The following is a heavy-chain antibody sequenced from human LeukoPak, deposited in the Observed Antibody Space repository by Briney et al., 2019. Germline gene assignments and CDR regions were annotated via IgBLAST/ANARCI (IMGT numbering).Heavy chain of an antibody. V-gene: IGHV4-31*03. D-gene: IGHD2-21*02. Sequence: PSETLSLTCTVSGGSISSGGYYWSWIRQHPGTGLEWIGYIYYSGSTYYNPSLKSRVTISVGTSKSQFSLKLSSVTAADTAVYYCARAPSDSWFDPWGQGTLVTVSS. CDR3: ARAPSDSWFDP. CDR2: IYYSGST. CDR1: GGSISSGGYY. J-gene: IGHJ5*02.